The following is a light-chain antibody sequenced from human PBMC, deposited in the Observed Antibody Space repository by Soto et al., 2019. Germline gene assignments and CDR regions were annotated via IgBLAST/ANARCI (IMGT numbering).Light chain of an antibody. CDR2: GVN. V-gene: IGLV2-14*01. CDR3: CSYRSGSSPYYV. Sequence: QSVLTQPASVSGSPGQSITISCTGTSGDVGAYHYVSWYQQHPGKAPRLLIYGVNNRPYGISNRFSGSKSGNVASLTISGLQAEDEADYYCCSYRSGSSPYYVFGTGTKVTV. J-gene: IGLJ1*01. CDR1: SGDVGAYHY.